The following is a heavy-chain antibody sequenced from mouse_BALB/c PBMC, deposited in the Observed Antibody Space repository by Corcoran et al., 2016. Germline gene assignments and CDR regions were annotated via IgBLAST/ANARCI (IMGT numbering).Heavy chain of an antibody. CDR1: GYTFTDYY. J-gene: IGHJ1*01. V-gene: IGHV1-26*01. D-gene: IGHD2-14*01. CDR3: ARDRDWYFDV. CDR2: VNPNNGDT. Sequence: VQLQQSGPELVKPGASVKMSCKASGYTFTDYYMKWMKQSLGKSLEWIGDVNPNNGDTNYDQKFNGKATLTVDKSSSTAYMQLNSLTSEDSAVYYFARDRDWYFDVWGAGTTVIVSS.